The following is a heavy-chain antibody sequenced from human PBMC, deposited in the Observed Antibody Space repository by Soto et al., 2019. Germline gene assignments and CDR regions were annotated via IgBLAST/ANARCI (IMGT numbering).Heavy chain of an antibody. J-gene: IGHJ6*02. CDR1: GYSFTSYW. Sequence: GESLKISCKGSGYSFTSYWISWVRQMPGKGLEWMGRIDPSDSYTNYSPSFQGHVTISADKSISTAYLQWSSLKASDTAMYYCARPQFSSSTISSYYGMDVWGQGTTVTVSS. CDR2: IDPSDSYT. D-gene: IGHD6-6*01. V-gene: IGHV5-10-1*01. CDR3: ARPQFSSSTISSYYGMDV.